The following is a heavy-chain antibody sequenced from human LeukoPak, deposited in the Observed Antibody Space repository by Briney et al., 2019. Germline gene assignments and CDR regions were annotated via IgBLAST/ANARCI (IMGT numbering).Heavy chain of an antibody. CDR3: AKEVSDRGFGVDTNWFDP. CDR2: ISGSGGST. CDR1: GFTFSSYA. J-gene: IGHJ5*02. Sequence: GRSLRLSCAASGFTFSSYAMSWVRQAPGKGLEWVSAISGSGGSTYYADSVKGRFTISRDNSKNTLYLQMNSLRAEDTAVYYCAKEVSDRGFGVDTNWFDPWGQGTLVTVSS. V-gene: IGHV3-23*01. D-gene: IGHD3-3*01.